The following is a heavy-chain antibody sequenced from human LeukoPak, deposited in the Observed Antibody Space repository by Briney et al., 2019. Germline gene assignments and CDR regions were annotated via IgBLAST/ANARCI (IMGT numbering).Heavy chain of an antibody. D-gene: IGHD3-22*01. Sequence: GRSLRLSCAASGFTFSSYGMPWVRQAPGKGLEWVAVISYDGSNKYYADSVKGRFTISRDNSKNTLYLQMNSLRAEDTAVYYCAKDTHHYYDSSGYFGYFDYWGQGTLVTVSS. CDR3: AKDTHHYYDSSGYFGYFDY. CDR1: GFTFSSYG. V-gene: IGHV3-30*18. J-gene: IGHJ4*02. CDR2: ISYDGSNK.